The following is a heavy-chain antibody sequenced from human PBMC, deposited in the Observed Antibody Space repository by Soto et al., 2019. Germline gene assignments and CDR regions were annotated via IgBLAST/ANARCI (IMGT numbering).Heavy chain of an antibody. CDR1: GGSITSGRYY. J-gene: IGHJ4*02. D-gene: IGHD1-1*01. Sequence: QLQLQESGPGLVKPSETLSLTCTVSGGSITSGRYYWGWIRQPPGKGLEWLGSAYHGGSTYYNPSLKSRVTISVDTSKNQFSLKLSSVTAADTAVYYCARGGWNDPFDSWGQGILVTVSS. V-gene: IGHV4-39*01. CDR2: AYHGGST. CDR3: ARGGWNDPFDS.